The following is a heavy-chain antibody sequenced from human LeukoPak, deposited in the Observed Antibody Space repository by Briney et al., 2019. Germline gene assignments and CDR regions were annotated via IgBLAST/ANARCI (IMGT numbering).Heavy chain of an antibody. CDR1: GGSISSGIYY. J-gene: IGHJ4*02. D-gene: IGHD6-6*01. Sequence: SETLSLTCSVSGGSISSGIYYWSWIRQPAGKGLEWIGHIYTSGSTNYNPSLKSRVTISIDTSKSQFSLKLSSVTAADTAVHYCARDSSLDYWGQGTLVAVSS. CDR3: ARDSSLDY. CDR2: IYTSGST. V-gene: IGHV4-61*09.